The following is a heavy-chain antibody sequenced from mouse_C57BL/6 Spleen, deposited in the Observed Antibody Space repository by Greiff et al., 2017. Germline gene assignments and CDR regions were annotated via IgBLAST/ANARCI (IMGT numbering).Heavy chain of an antibody. D-gene: IGHD1-1*01. J-gene: IGHJ3*01. CDR2: IYPGSGNT. CDR3: ARGGYGSSAWFAY. CDR1: GYSFTSYY. Sequence: QVQLQQSGPELVKPGASVKISCKASGYSFTSYYIHWVKQRPGQGLEWIGWIYPGSGNTKYNEKFKGKATLTADTSSSTAYMQLSSLTSEDSAVYYCARGGYGSSAWFAYWGQGTLVTVSA. V-gene: IGHV1-66*01.